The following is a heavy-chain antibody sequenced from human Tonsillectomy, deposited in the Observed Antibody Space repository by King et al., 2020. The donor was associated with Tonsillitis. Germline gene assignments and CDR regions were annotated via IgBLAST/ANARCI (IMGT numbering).Heavy chain of an antibody. CDR3: ARYCSGGSCYSVGFDY. V-gene: IGHV3-48*01. J-gene: IGHJ4*02. Sequence: VQLVESGGGLIQPGGSLRLSCAASGFTFSSFGMNWVRQAPGKGLEWVSYISSNSTMIHYADSVKGRFTISRDNAKNSLYLQMSSLRAEDTAVYYGARYCSGGSCYSVGFDYWGQGTLVTVSS. D-gene: IGHD2-15*01. CDR1: GFTFSSFG. CDR2: ISSNSTMI.